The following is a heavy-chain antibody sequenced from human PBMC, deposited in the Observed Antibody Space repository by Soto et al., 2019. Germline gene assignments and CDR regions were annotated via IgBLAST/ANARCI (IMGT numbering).Heavy chain of an antibody. V-gene: IGHV3-30*18. D-gene: IGHD3-9*01. Sequence: PGGSLRLSCAASGFTFSSYGMHWVRLAPGKGLEWVAVISYDGSNKYYADSVKGRFTISRDNSKNTLYLQMNSLRAEDTAVYYCAKANDDILTGSWDYWGQGT. CDR1: GFTFSSYG. J-gene: IGHJ4*02. CDR2: ISYDGSNK. CDR3: AKANDDILTGSWDY.